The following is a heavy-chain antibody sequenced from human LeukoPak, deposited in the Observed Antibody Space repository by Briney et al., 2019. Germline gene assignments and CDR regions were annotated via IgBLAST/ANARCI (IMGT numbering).Heavy chain of an antibody. Sequence: ASVKVSCKASGYTFTSYHINWVRQATGQGLEWVGWMNPNNSDIGYAQKLQGRVTMTTDTSTSTAYMELRSLRSDDTAVYYCARGYLSDIVVVPAAFDYWGQGTLVTVSS. D-gene: IGHD2-2*01. J-gene: IGHJ4*02. CDR2: MNPNNSDI. CDR1: GYTFTSYH. V-gene: IGHV1-8*01. CDR3: ARGYLSDIVVVPAAFDY.